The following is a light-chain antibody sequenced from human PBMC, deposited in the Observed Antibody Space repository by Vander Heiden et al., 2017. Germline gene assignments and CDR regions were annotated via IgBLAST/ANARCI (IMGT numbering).Light chain of an antibody. V-gene: IGKV3-20*01. Sequence: EIVLTQSPGTLSLSPGERATLSCRASQSVTSSYLAWYQQTPGQAPRLLIYGASRRATGIPDRFSGSGSGTDFTLTISRLEPEDFAVFYCQHYGTSPQVTFGQATRLEIK. CDR3: QHYGTSPQVT. J-gene: IGKJ5*01. CDR2: GAS. CDR1: QSVTSSY.